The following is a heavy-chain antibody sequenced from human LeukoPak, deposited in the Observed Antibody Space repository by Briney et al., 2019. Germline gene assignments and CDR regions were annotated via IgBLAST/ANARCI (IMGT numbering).Heavy chain of an antibody. D-gene: IGHD5-18*01. CDR3: ARVLRYSYGSYFDY. CDR1: GGTFSSYT. V-gene: IGHV1-69*08. J-gene: IGHJ4*02. CDR2: IIPILGTA. Sequence: ASVKVSCKASGGTFSSYTISWVRQAPGQGLEWMGRIIPILGTANYAQKFQGRVTITADKSTSTAYMELSSLRSEDTAVYYCARVLRYSYGSYFDYWGQGTLVTVSS.